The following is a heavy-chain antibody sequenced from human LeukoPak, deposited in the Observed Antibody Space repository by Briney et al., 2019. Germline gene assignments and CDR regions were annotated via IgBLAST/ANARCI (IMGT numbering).Heavy chain of an antibody. CDR3: ARGVPCSSTSCYGTWFDP. J-gene: IGHJ5*02. CDR2: FNPSGGRT. Sequence: APVKVPCKAAGYTFTSYYMHWDRQAPGQGLEGMGTFNPSGGRTSYAQKFQGRVTMTRDMSTSTVYMELSSLRSEDTAVYYCARGVPCSSTSCYGTWFDPWGQGTLVTVSS. CDR1: GYTFTSYY. D-gene: IGHD2-2*01. V-gene: IGHV1-46*01.